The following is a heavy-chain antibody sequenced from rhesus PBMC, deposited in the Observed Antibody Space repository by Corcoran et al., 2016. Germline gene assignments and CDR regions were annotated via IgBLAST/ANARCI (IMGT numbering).Heavy chain of an antibody. CDR2: IDCNSAST. CDR1: GGSISGYY. CDR3: AREREDGLDS. J-gene: IGHJ6*01. D-gene: IGHD1-44*02. Sequence: QVKLQQWGEGLVKPSETLSLTCAVYGGSISGYYWSWLRQPPGKGLDGIGNIDCNSASTNYNPSLKNRVTISKDTSKNQFSLKLSSVTAADTAVYYCAREREDGLDSWGQGVVVTVSS. V-gene: IGHV4-73*01.